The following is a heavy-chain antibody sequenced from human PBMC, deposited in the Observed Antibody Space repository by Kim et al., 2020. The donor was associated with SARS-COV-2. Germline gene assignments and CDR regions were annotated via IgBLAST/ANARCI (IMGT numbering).Heavy chain of an antibody. CDR2: YPGDSDT. D-gene: IGHD2-15*01. J-gene: IGHJ4*02. Sequence: YPGDSDTRYSPSFQGKVTISADKSLSTAYLQWSSLKASDTAMYYCARIGDYWGQGTLVTVSS. CDR3: ARIGDY. V-gene: IGHV5-51*01.